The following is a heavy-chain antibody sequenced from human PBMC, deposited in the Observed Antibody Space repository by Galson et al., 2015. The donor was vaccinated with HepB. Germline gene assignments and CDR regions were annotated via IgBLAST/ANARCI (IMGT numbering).Heavy chain of an antibody. J-gene: IGHJ4*02. Sequence: SLRLSCAASGFSFSNAWMSWVRQAPGKGLEWVGRIRSKTEGGTTDYAAPVKGRFTISRDDSKNTLYLEMNSLKTDDTAVYYCTTDWFSMIHNSLFDCWGQGTLVTVSS. CDR2: IRSKTEGGTT. D-gene: IGHD1-1*01. V-gene: IGHV3-15*01. CDR1: GFSFSNAW. CDR3: TTDWFSMIHNSLFDC.